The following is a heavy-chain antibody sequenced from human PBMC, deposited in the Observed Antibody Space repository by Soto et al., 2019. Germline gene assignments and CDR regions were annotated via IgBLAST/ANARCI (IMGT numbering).Heavy chain of an antibody. D-gene: IGHD4-17*01. CDR3: ARAGDYPLTGAFDV. CDR1: GGSISSNNW. V-gene: IGHV4-4*02. CDR2: IYHSGST. Sequence: SETLSLTCAVSGGSISSNNWWSWVRQPPGKGLEWIGVIYHSGSTNYNPSLKSRATLSVDKSKNEFSLKLGSVTAADTAMYYCARAGDYPLTGAFDVWGQGTMVTVSS. J-gene: IGHJ3*01.